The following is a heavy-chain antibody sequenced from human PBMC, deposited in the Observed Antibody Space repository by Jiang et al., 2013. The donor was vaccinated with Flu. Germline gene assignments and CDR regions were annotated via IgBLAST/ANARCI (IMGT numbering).Heavy chain of an antibody. CDR2: IYPGDSDT. CDR3: ARRILEGDYGRTDYFDP. J-gene: IGHJ5*02. D-gene: IGHD4-17*01. Sequence: RQMPGKGLEWMGIIYPGDSDTRYSPSFQGQVTISADKSANTAYLQWSALKASDTAMYFCARRILEGDYGRTDYFDPWGQGTLVTVSS. V-gene: IGHV5-51*01.